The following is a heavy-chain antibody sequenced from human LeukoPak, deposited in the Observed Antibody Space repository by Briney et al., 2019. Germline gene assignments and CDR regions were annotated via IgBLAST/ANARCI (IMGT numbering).Heavy chain of an antibody. J-gene: IGHJ3*02. CDR1: GGSFSSTNDY. CDR2: IYYSGST. V-gene: IGHV4-61*01. D-gene: IGHD6-13*01. CDR3: ARYSSSWYTQVAFDI. Sequence: SETLSLTCTVSGGSFSSTNDYWSWIRQPPGKGLEWIGYIYYSGSTNYNPSLKSRVTISVDTSKNQFSLKLSSVTAADTAVYYCARYSSSWYTQVAFDIWGQGTMVTVSS.